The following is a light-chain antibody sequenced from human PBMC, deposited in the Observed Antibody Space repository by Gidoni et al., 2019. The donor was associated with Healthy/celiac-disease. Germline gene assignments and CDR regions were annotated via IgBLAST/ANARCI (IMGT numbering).Light chain of an antibody. CDR1: QCVSSN. V-gene: IGKV3-15*01. CDR2: GAS. CDR3: QQYNNWPPYT. Sequence: EIVITQSPATLPVSPGERATLSCRASQCVSSNLAWYQQNPGQAPRLLIYGASTRATGIPARFSGGESGTEFTLTISSLQAEDFAVYYCQQYNNWPPYTFGQGTKLEIK. J-gene: IGKJ2*01.